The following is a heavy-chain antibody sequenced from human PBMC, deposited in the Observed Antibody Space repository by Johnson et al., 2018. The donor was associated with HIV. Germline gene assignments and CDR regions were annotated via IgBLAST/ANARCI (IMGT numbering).Heavy chain of an antibody. CDR2: ISTSGSTK. CDR1: RFTFSDYY. CDR3: ARGEMATTYHAAFDI. V-gene: IGHV3-11*04. Sequence: QVQLVESGGGLVKPGGSLRLSCAASRFTFSDYYMSWIRQAPGKGLEWVSYISTSGSTKYYADSVKGRFTISRDNAKKSLYLQMNSLRAEDTAVYYCARGEMATTYHAAFDIWGQGTMVTVSS. D-gene: IGHD5-24*01. J-gene: IGHJ3*02.